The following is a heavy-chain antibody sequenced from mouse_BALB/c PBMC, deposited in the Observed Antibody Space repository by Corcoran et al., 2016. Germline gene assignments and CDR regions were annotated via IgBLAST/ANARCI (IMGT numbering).Heavy chain of an antibody. CDR2: IDPANGNT. CDR1: GFNIKDTY. J-gene: IGHJ3*01. V-gene: IGHV14-3*02. CDR3: ARSDWVAY. Sequence: EVHLQHSGAELVKPGASVKLSCTASGFNIKDTYMHWVKQRPEQGLEWIGRIDPANGNTKYDPKFQGKATITADTSSNTAYLQLSSLTSEDTAVYYCARSDWVAYWGQGTLVTVSA.